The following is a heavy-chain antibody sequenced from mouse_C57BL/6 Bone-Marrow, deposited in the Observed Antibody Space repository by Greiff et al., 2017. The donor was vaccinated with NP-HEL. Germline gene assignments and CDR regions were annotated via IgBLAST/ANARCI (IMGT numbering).Heavy chain of an antibody. CDR2: ISSGGDYI. J-gene: IGHJ2*01. CDR1: GFTFSSYA. V-gene: IGHV5-9-1*02. CDR3: TRDHYYGSSYN. Sequence: EVKLVESGEGLVKPGGSLKLSCAASGFTFSSYAMSWVRQTPEKRLEWVAYISSGGDYIYYADTVKGRFTISRDNARNTLYLQMSSLKSEDTAMYYCTRDHYYGSSYNWGQGTTLTVSS. D-gene: IGHD1-1*01.